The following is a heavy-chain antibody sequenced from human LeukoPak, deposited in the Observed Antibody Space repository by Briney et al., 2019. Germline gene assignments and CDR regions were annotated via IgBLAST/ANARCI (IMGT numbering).Heavy chain of an antibody. J-gene: IGHJ4*02. CDR1: GFTFSDHY. CDR2: MSSSGSTI. Sequence: GGSLRLSCAASGFTFSDHYMSWVRQAPGKGLEWVSYMSSSGSTIYYADSVKGRFTISRDNAKNSLYLQMNSLRAEDTAVSSYARDLLPYYYDSSGYTPLGDWGLGTLVTVSS. V-gene: IGHV3-11*04. CDR3: ARDLLPYYYDSSGYTPLGD. D-gene: IGHD3-22*01.